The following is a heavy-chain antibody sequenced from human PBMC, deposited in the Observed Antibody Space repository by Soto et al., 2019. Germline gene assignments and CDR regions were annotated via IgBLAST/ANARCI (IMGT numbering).Heavy chain of an antibody. J-gene: IGHJ4*02. Sequence: XGSLRLTVAASGCTLSSYSMNWVRQAPGKGLEWVSYISSSSSTIYYADSVKGRFTISRDNAKNSLYLQMNSLRDEDTAVYYCARDLGFPKYFDYWGQGTLVTVSS. D-gene: IGHD3-16*01. CDR1: GCTLSSYS. CDR2: ISSSSSTI. CDR3: ARDLGFPKYFDY. V-gene: IGHV3-48*02.